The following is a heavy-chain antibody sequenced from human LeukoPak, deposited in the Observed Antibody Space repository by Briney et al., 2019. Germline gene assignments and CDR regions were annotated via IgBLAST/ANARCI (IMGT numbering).Heavy chain of an antibody. Sequence: GGSLRLSCAASGFTFSSYAMSWVRQAPGKGLEWVSAISGSGGSTYYADSVKGRFTISRDNSKNTLYLQTNSLRAEDTAVYYCAKVTMVRGVTIDYWGQGTLVTVSS. J-gene: IGHJ4*02. D-gene: IGHD3-10*01. V-gene: IGHV3-23*01. CDR2: ISGSGGST. CDR1: GFTFSSYA. CDR3: AKVTMVRGVTIDY.